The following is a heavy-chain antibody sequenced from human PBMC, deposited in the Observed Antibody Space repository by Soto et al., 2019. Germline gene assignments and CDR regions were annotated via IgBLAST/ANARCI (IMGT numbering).Heavy chain of an antibody. CDR1: GFTFSSYA. CDR3: AKLYYLDSTGCYRQFDL. D-gene: IGHD3-22*01. Sequence: EVRLLESGGGLIQPGGSLRLSCAATGFTFSSYAMSWVRQTPGKGLEWVSSIGPSGASTHYADSVKGRFTISRDNFKKTLFLHMNSLRDEDTVLYHCAKLYYLDSTGCYRQFDLWGQGTMVSVSS. J-gene: IGHJ4*02. CDR2: IGPSGAST. V-gene: IGHV3-23*01.